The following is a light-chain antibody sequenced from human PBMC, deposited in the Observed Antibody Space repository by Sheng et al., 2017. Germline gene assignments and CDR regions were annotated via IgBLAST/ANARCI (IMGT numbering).Light chain of an antibody. Sequence: QSVLTQPPSASGTPGQRVTISCSGSSTNIGSNYVYWYQQLPGTAPKLLIYRNNQRPSGVTDRFSGSKSGTSASLAISGLRSEDEADYYCAAWDDSRGVFGGGTKLTVL. V-gene: IGLV1-47*01. J-gene: IGLJ3*02. CDR1: STNIGSNY. CDR2: RNN. CDR3: AAWDDSRGV.